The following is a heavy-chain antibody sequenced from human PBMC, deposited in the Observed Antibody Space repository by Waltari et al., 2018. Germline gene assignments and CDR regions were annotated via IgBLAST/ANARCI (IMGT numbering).Heavy chain of an antibody. CDR1: GDSIRSGNAY. D-gene: IGHD2-21*01. CDR3: ARGCVGGDCYFDS. Sequence: VHLQESGPGLVKPSQTLSLTCSVSGDSIRSGNAYWNWIRQPPGKALEWVGYIYYTGNTYYSPPFLXRLIISVDTSKNQFSLKXTSVTAADTAVYYCARGCVGGDCYFDSWGQGTLVTVSS. J-gene: IGHJ4*02. V-gene: IGHV4-30-4*01. CDR2: IYYTGNT.